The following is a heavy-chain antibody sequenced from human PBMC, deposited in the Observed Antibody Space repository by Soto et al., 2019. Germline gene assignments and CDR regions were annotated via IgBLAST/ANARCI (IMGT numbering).Heavy chain of an antibody. CDR1: GYSFTTYW. CDR3: ARQWNFDY. J-gene: IGHJ4*02. Sequence: PGESLKISCKGSGYSFTTYWIAWVRQMPGKGLEWIGIINPTDSDTRYSPSFQGQVTISADKSISTTYLQWSSLKASDTAMYYCARQWNFDYWAQGTLVTVSS. V-gene: IGHV5-51*01. D-gene: IGHD5-12*01. CDR2: INPTDSDT.